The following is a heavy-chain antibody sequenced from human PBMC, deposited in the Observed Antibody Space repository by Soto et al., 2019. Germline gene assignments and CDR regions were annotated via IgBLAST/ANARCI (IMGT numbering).Heavy chain of an antibody. D-gene: IGHD6-6*01. CDR2: ISGSGGDT. CDR3: AKLTRDSSSSWLFDS. CDR1: GFTFSSYA. Sequence: EVQLLESGGGLVQPGGSLRLSCAASGFTFSSYAMSWVRQAPGKGLEWVSAISGSGGDTYYADSVKGRFTISRDNSKNTLDLQMNSLRAEDTAVYYCAKLTRDSSSSWLFDSWGQGTLVTGSS. V-gene: IGHV3-23*01. J-gene: IGHJ4*02.